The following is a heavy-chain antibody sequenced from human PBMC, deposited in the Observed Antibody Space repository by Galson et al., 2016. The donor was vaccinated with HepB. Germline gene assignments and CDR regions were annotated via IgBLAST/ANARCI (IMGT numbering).Heavy chain of an antibody. CDR2: IRSKGNSYAT. CDR1: GFSFGGSA. CDR3: TRPGFHTEGYY. Sequence: SLRLSCAASGFSFGGSAMHWVRQASGKGLEWVGRIRSKGNSYATAYAASVKGRFTISRDDSKNTAYLQMNSLKTKDTAVYYCTRPGFHTEGYYWGQGTLVTVSS. J-gene: IGHJ4*02. V-gene: IGHV3-73*01.